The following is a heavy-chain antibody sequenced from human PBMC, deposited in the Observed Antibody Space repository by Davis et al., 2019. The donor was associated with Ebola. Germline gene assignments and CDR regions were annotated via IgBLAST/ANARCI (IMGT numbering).Heavy chain of an antibody. CDR1: GFTFDAYA. Sequence: GGSLRLSCAASGFTFDAYAMHWVRQAPGKGLEWVSGISWNSGSIGYADSVKGRFTSARDNAKISLYLQMNSLRAEDTALYYCAKENVGARRGCMDVWGKGTTVTVSS. J-gene: IGHJ6*04. CDR3: AKENVGARRGCMDV. D-gene: IGHD1-14*01. CDR2: ISWNSGSI. V-gene: IGHV3-9*01.